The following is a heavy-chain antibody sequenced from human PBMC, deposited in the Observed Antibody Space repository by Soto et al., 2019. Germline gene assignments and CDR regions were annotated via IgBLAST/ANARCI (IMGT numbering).Heavy chain of an antibody. D-gene: IGHD3-10*01. CDR1: GFTFHDYA. V-gene: IGHV3-30*04. J-gene: IGHJ4*02. CDR3: ARDHMIQGAIDY. Sequence: QVQLMESGGGVVQPGGSLRLACAASGFTFHDYAMHWVRQPPGKGLEWVTIISSDGAIPYYADSVKGRFTISRDNSKNMLYLQMNSLRVEDTAVFYCARDHMIQGAIDYWGRGTLVTVSS. CDR2: ISSDGAIP.